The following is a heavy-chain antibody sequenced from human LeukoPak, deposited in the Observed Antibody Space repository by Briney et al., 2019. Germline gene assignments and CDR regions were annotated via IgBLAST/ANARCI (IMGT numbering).Heavy chain of an antibody. V-gene: IGHV3-53*01. CDR2: IYSGGST. D-gene: IGHD1-14*01. CDR1: GFTVSSNY. Sequence: GGPLRLSCAASGFTVSSNYMSWVRQAPGKGLEWVSVIYSGGSTYYADSVKGRFTISRDNSKNTLYLQMNSLRAEDTAVYYCARALNPYYYYGMDVWGQGTTVTVSS. CDR3: ARALNPYYYYGMDV. J-gene: IGHJ6*02.